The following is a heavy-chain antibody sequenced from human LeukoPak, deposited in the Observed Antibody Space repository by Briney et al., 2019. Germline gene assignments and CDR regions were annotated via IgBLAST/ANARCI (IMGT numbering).Heavy chain of an antibody. Sequence: SETLSLTCTVSGGSISSSSYYWGWIRQPPGKGLEWIGSIYYSVSTYDNPSLKSRVTISVDTSKNQFSLKLSSVTAADTAVYYCARDRYYYGSGGYFDYWGQGTLVTVSS. CDR3: ARDRYYYGSGGYFDY. CDR2: IYYSVST. D-gene: IGHD3-10*01. V-gene: IGHV4-39*07. J-gene: IGHJ4*02. CDR1: GGSISSSSYY.